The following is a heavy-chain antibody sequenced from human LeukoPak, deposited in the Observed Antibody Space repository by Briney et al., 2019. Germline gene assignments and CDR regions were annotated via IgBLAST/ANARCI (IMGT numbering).Heavy chain of an antibody. V-gene: IGHV3-53*01. D-gene: IGHD3-22*01. CDR3: ARDRDSSGYYYV. J-gene: IGHJ4*02. CDR1: GFTVRSDY. CDR2: IYSGGST. Sequence: PGGSLRLSCAASGFTVRSDYMSWVRQAPGKGLEWVSVIYSGGSTYYAASVKGRFTISRDNSKNTLYLQMNSLRAEDTAVYYCARDRDSSGYYYVWGQGTLVTVSS.